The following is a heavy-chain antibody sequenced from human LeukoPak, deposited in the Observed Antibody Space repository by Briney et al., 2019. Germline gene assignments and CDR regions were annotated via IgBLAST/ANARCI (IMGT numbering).Heavy chain of an antibody. CDR2: FYNSGSF. Sequence: SETLSLTCNVSGASISSHYWSWIRQSPGRGLEWIGFFYNSGSFNYNPSFKSRVAMSTDTSKNQFSLTLSSVTAADTAVYYCARGVDTAMSPPFDYWGQGTLVTVSS. J-gene: IGHJ4*02. CDR1: GASISSHY. D-gene: IGHD5-18*01. CDR3: ARGVDTAMSPPFDY. V-gene: IGHV4-59*11.